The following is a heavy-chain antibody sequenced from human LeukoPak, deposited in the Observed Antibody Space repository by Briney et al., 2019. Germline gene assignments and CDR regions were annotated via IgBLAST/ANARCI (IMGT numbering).Heavy chain of an antibody. CDR2: IIPISGTA. CDR3: ARDLSDYGMYYFDY. Sequence: SVKVSCKASGGSFSSYVISWVRLAPGQGLEWMGGIIPISGTANYAQKFQGRVTITADESTSTAYMDLNSLRSEDTAVYYCARDLSDYGMYYFDYWGQGTLVTVSS. CDR1: GGSFSSYV. D-gene: IGHD4/OR15-4a*01. V-gene: IGHV1-69*13. J-gene: IGHJ4*02.